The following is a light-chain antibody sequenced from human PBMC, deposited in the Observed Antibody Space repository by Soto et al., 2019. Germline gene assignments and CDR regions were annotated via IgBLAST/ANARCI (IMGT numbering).Light chain of an antibody. CDR2: DAS. CDR3: QQRSNWPPKIT. Sequence: ESVLTQSPGTLSLSPGERATLSCRASQSINSNLAWYQQKPGQPPRLLIYDASNRATGIPARFSGSGSGTDFTLTISSLEPEDFAVYYCQQRSNWPPKITFGQGTRLEIK. V-gene: IGKV3-11*01. CDR1: QSINSN. J-gene: IGKJ5*01.